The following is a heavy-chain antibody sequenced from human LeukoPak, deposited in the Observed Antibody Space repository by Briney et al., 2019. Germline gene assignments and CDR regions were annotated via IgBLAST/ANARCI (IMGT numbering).Heavy chain of an antibody. V-gene: IGHV3-49*04. CDR1: GFTFGDHA. CDR3: ARHSGSLDS. J-gene: IGHJ4*02. Sequence: SLRLSCAASGFTFGDHAMSWVRQAPGKGLEWVGFIRGKVYGETTEYAASVQGRFTISKDDSRTIAYLQMNSLKPEDTAVYYCARHSGSLDSWGQGTLVTVSS. CDR2: IRGKVYGETT. D-gene: IGHD1-26*01.